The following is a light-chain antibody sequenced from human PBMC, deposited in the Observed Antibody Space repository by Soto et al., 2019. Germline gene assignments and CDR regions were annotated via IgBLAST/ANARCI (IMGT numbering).Light chain of an antibody. J-gene: IGLJ2*01. CDR3: QSYDSSLSGYVV. V-gene: IGLV1-40*01. CDR1: SSNIGAGYD. Sequence: QSVLTQPPSVSGAPGQRVTISCTGSSSNIGAGYDVHWYQQVPGTAPKLLIYGNINRPSGVPDRFSGSKSGTSASLAITGLQAEDEAEYYCQSYDSSLSGYVVFGGGTKLTVL. CDR2: GNI.